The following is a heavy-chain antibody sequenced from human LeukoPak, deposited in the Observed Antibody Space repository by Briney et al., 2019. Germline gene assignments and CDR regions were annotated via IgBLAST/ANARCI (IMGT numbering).Heavy chain of an antibody. Sequence: SETLSLTCTVFGDSISTFYWSWIRQPAGKGLEWIGHIYTSGSTNYNPSLKSRVTMSVDTSKNQFFLKLSSVTAADTAVYYCARDVVAAVGSFDYWGQGILVTVSS. CDR2: IYTSGST. CDR3: ARDVVAAVGSFDY. CDR1: GDSISTFY. J-gene: IGHJ4*02. V-gene: IGHV4-4*07. D-gene: IGHD6-13*01.